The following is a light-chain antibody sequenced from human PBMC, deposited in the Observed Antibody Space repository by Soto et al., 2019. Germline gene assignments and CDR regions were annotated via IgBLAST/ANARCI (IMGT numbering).Light chain of an antibody. CDR2: GAS. Sequence: EIVLTQSPGTLSLSPGERATLSCRASQSVSSSYLAWYQHKPGQAPRLLIYGASSRATGIPVRFSGSGSGTDFTLTISRLEPEDFAVYYCQQYGSSPGITFGPGTKVDIK. V-gene: IGKV3-20*01. CDR3: QQYGSSPGIT. J-gene: IGKJ3*01. CDR1: QSVSSSY.